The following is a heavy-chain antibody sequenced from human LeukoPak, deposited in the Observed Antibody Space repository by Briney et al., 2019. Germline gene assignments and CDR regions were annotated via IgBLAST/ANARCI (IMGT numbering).Heavy chain of an antibody. CDR1: GFTFSSYA. D-gene: IGHD1-14*01. J-gene: IGHJ6*02. V-gene: IGHV3-23*01. CDR3: AREPVLISSPFYYGVDV. Sequence: GGSLRLSCAASGFTFSSYAMSWVRQAPGKGLEWVSAISGSGGSTYYADPVKGRFTISRDNSKNTLYLQMNSLRAEDTAVYYCAREPVLISSPFYYGVDVWGQGTTVTVSS. CDR2: ISGSGGST.